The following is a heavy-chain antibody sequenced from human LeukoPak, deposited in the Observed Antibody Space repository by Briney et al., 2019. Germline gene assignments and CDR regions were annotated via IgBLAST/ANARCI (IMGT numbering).Heavy chain of an antibody. D-gene: IGHD6-13*01. CDR3: AKRGIAAAASFDY. CDR1: GFTFTSYA. V-gene: IGHV3-23*01. Sequence: PGGSLRLSCAASGFTFTSYAMSWVRQTPGKGLEWVSAITGTSTSTYYADSVKGRFTISRDSTKNTLFLQMNSLRGEDTAVYYCAKRGIAAAASFDYWGQGTLVTVSS. CDR2: ITGTSTST. J-gene: IGHJ4*02.